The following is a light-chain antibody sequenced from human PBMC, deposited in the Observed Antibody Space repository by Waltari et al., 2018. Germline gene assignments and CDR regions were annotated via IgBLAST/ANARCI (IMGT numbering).Light chain of an antibody. CDR3: QQRSNWPPIT. V-gene: IGKV3-11*01. CDR2: DAS. Sequence: EIVLTQSPATLSLSPGERATLSCRASQSVSSYLAWYQQKPGQAPRLLMYDASNRATGVPARFNGSGSGTDFTLTIISLQSEDSAVYYCQQRSNWPPITFGQGTRLEIK. J-gene: IGKJ5*01. CDR1: QSVSSY.